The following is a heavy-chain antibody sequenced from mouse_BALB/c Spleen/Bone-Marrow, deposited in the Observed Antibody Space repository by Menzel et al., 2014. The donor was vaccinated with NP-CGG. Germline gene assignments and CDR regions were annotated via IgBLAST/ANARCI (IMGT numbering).Heavy chain of an antibody. CDR1: GFTFSGYY. CDR3: ARQLAYAMDY. J-gene: IGHJ4*01. V-gene: IGHV5-12*02. CDR2: ITKGGGST. D-gene: IGHD4-1*01. Sequence: EVHLVESGGGLVQPGGSLKLSCATSGFTFSGYYMYWVRQTPEKRLEWVAYITKGGGSTYYPDIVKGRFTISRDNAKNTLYLQMSRLKSEDTAMYYCARQLAYAMDYWGQGTSVTVSS.